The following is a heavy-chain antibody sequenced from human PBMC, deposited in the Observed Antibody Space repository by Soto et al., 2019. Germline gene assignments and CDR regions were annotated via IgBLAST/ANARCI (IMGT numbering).Heavy chain of an antibody. D-gene: IGHD3-16*01. CDR1: GGSFSGYY. CDR3: ARRFKFIRGGNWFDP. V-gene: IGHV4-34*01. J-gene: IGHJ5*02. Sequence: SETLSLTCAVYGGSFSGYYWSWIRQPPGKGLEWIGEINHSGSTNYNPSLKSRVTISVDTSKNQFSLKLSSVTAADTAVYYCARRFKFIRGGNWFDPWGQGTLVTVSS. CDR2: INHSGST.